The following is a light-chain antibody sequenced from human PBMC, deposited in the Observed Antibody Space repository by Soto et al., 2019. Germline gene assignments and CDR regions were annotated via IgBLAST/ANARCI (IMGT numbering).Light chain of an antibody. CDR3: QQYSSYSP. V-gene: IGKV1-5*03. CDR1: RSINNL. Sequence: DIQMTQSPSTLSASVGDRVAITCRASRSINNLLAWYQQKPGKAPKLLIYRASSLESGVPSRFSGNGSGTEFTLTISSLQPDDFATYYCQQYSSYSPFGGGTKVEIK. J-gene: IGKJ4*01. CDR2: RAS.